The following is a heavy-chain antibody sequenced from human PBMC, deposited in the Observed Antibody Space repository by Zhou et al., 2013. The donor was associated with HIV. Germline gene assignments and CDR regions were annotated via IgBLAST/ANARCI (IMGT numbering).Heavy chain of an antibody. Sequence: QVRLVQSGTQLKKPGASMRVSCRAYGYTFSDYFIHWFRQAPGQGLEWMGWIDPNSGGTIFAQDFQGRVTMTSDTSISTVYMELSGLRSDDTAVYYCARGLYSSSSNYYYHMDVWGKGTTVTVSS. CDR2: IDPNSGGT. D-gene: IGHD6-6*01. J-gene: IGHJ6*03. CDR1: GYTFSDYF. CDR3: ARGLYSSSSNYYYHMDV. V-gene: IGHV1-2*02.